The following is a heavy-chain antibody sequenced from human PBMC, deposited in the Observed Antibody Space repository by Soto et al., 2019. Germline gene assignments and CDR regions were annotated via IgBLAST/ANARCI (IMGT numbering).Heavy chain of an antibody. D-gene: IGHD1-26*01. CDR3: ARGGGSYYEEDY. CDR2: IYYSGST. J-gene: IGHJ4*02. CDR1: GGSISSYY. Sequence: QVQLQESGPGLVKPSETLSLTCTVSGGSISSYYWSWIRQPPGKGLEWIGYIYYSGSTNDNPSLKSRVTLSVATSKNQFSLKLSSVTAADTAVYYCARGGGSYYEEDYWGQGTLVTVSS. V-gene: IGHV4-59*01.